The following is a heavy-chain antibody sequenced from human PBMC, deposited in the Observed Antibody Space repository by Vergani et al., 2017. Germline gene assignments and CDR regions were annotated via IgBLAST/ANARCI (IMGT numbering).Heavy chain of an antibody. V-gene: IGHV3-30*02. D-gene: IGHD3-10*01. CDR1: GFTFSSYG. CDR2: IRYDGSNK. Sequence: QVQLVESGGGVVQPGGSLRLSCAASGFTFSSYGMHWVRQAPGKGLEWVAVIRYDGSNKYYADSVKGRFTISRDNSKNTLYLQMNSLRAEDTAVYYCAKASEWFGELYTDYWGQGTLVTVSS. CDR3: AKASEWFGELYTDY. J-gene: IGHJ4*02.